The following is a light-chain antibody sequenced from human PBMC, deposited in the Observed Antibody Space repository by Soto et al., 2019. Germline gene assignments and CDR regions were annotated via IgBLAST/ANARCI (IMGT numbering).Light chain of an antibody. V-gene: IGLV2-14*01. CDR2: DVS. CDR3: SSYTSSSNPGV. Sequence: QSALTQPASVSGSPGQSITISCTGTSSDVGGYNYVSWYQQHPGKAPKLMIYDVSNRPSGVSNRFSGSKSGNTASLTISGLQAEDEAAYYCSSYTSSSNPGVFGGGTKLTVL. J-gene: IGLJ2*01. CDR1: SSDVGGYNY.